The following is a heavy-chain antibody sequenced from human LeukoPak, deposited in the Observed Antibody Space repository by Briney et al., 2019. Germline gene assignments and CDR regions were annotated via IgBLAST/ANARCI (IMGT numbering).Heavy chain of an antibody. J-gene: IGHJ5*02. CDR1: GFTFSSYG. CDR2: ITSGSTTM. Sequence: GGSLRLSCAASGFTFSSYGMNWVRQAPGRGLEWVSYITSGSTTMFYADSVKGRFTASRDNAENSMYLQMNSLRAEDTAVYYCARVALRPIDYSNPEFDPWGQGTLVTVSS. V-gene: IGHV3-48*01. CDR3: ARVALRPIDYSNPEFDP. D-gene: IGHD4-11*01.